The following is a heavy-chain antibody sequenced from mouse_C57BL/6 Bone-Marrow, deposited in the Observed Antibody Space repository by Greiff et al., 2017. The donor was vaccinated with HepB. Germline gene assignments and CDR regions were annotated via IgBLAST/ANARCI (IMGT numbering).Heavy chain of an antibody. V-gene: IGHV1-82*01. Sequence: QVQLQQSGPELVKPGASVKISCKASGYAFSSSWMNWVKQRPGKGLEWIGRIYPGDGDTNFNGKFKGKATLTADKSSSTAYMQLSSLTSEDSAVYYCVLSLLWYFDVWGTGTTVTVSS. CDR2: IYPGDGDT. CDR3: VLSLLWYFDV. J-gene: IGHJ1*03. D-gene: IGHD1-2*01. CDR1: GYAFSSSW.